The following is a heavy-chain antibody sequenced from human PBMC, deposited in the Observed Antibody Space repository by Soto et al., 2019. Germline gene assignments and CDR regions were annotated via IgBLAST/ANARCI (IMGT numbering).Heavy chain of an antibody. J-gene: IGHJ4*02. CDR2: IYYSGST. Sequence: SETLSLTCTVSGGSISSSSYYWGWIRQPPGKGLEWIGSIYYSGSTYYNPSLKSRVTISVDTSKNQFSLKLSSVTAADTAVYYCARHVPYYDILTGYTVKYFDYWGQGTLVTVSS. D-gene: IGHD3-9*01. V-gene: IGHV4-39*01. CDR1: GGSISSSSYY. CDR3: ARHVPYYDILTGYTVKYFDY.